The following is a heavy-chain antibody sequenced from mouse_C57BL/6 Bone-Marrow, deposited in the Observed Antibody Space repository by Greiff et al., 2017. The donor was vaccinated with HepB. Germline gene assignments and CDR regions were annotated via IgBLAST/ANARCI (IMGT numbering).Heavy chain of an antibody. D-gene: IGHD2-3*01. CDR1: GFNIKDDY. J-gene: IGHJ1*03. Sequence: VQLKESGAELVRPGASVKLSCTASGFNIKDDYMHWVKQRPEQGLEWIGWIDPENGDTEYASKFQGKATITADTSSNTAYLQLSSLTSEDTAVYYCTYSWLLCPWYFDVWGTGTTVTVSS. CDR3: TYSWLLCPWYFDV. V-gene: IGHV14-4*01. CDR2: IDPENGDT.